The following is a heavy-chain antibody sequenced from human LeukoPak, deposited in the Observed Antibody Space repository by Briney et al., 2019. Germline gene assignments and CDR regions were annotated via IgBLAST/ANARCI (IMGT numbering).Heavy chain of an antibody. D-gene: IGHD6-19*01. J-gene: IGHJ4*02. CDR1: GGTISSYY. CDR3: ARWYSSGWAFDY. V-gene: IGHV4-59*08. CDR2: IHYSGST. Sequence: SGTLSLTCTVSGGTISSYYWNWIRQPPGKGLEWIGYIHYSGSTKYNPSLKSRVTISVDTSKNQFSLKLSSVTAADTAVYYCARWYSSGWAFDYWGQRTLVTVSS.